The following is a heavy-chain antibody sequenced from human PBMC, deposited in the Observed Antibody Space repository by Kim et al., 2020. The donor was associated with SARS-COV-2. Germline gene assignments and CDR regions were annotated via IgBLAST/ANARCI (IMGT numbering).Heavy chain of an antibody. V-gene: IGHV3-11*05. D-gene: IGHD2-2*01. Sequence: GRFTISRDNAKNSLYLQMNGLRAEDTAVYYCARDYGVSSSTFYYYYYGMDVWGQGTTVTVSS. CDR3: ARDYGVSSSTFYYYYYGMDV. J-gene: IGHJ6*02.